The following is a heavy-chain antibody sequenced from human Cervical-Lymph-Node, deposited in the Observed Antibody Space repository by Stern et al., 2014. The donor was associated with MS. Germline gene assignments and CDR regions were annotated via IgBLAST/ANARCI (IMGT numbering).Heavy chain of an antibody. CDR1: GGTFSKVP. V-gene: IGHV1-69*01. CDR3: ALSSETSDRWYSLGYDL. CDR2: IFTVFGTP. D-gene: IGHD6-13*01. Sequence: QVQLVQSGAEVTKPGSSVKGSCKASGGTFSKVPSSWVRQAPGQGLEWMGGIFTVFGTPTVAQEFRGMFTITADVSTSTVYMELSSLRSDDTAVYYCALSSETSDRWYSLGYDLWGQGTLVTVSS. J-gene: IGHJ5*02.